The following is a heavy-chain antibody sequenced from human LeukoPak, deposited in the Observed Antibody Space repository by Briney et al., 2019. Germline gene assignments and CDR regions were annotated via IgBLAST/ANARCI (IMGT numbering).Heavy chain of an antibody. J-gene: IGHJ6*04. D-gene: IGHD3-10*02. CDR2: ISSSGSTI. V-gene: IGHV3-48*03. Sequence: GGSLRLSCAASGFTFSSYEMNWVRQAPGKGLEWVSYISSSGSTIYYADSVKGRFTISRDNAKNSLYLQMSSLRAEDTAVYYCAELGIAMIGGVWGKGTTVTISS. CDR1: GFTFSSYE. CDR3: AELGIAMIGGV.